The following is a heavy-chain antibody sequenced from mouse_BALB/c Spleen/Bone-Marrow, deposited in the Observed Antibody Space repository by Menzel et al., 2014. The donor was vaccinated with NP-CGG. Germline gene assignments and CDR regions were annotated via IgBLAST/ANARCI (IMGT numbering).Heavy chain of an antibody. V-gene: IGHV1S81*02. CDR2: INPSNGRT. CDR3: ARRTTTVVATDY. CDR1: GYTFTSYW. J-gene: IGHJ2*01. D-gene: IGHD1-1*01. Sequence: QVQLKQSGAELVKPGASVKLSSKASGYTFTSYWMHWVKQRPGQGLEWIGEINPSNGRTNYNEKFKSKATLTVDKSSSTAYMQLSSLTSEDSAVYYCARRTTTVVATDYWGQGTTLTVSS.